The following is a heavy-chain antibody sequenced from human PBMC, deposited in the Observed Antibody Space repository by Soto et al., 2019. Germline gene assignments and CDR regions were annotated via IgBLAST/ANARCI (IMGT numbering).Heavy chain of an antibody. V-gene: IGHV1-2*02. CDR1: GYTFTGYF. CDR3: ARGGGTILAPLP. CDR2: INPNSGAT. Sequence: QVQLAQSGAEVKKPGASVKVSCKASGYTFTGYFMHWVRQAPGQGLEWMGWINPNSGATKYAQKFQGRVTLTRDTSLNTAYMEMSMLRSDDTAFYYWARGGGTILAPLPWGQGTLVTVSS. J-gene: IGHJ5*02. D-gene: IGHD3-3*01.